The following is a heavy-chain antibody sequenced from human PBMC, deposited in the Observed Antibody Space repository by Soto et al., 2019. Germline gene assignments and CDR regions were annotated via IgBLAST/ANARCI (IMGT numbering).Heavy chain of an antibody. V-gene: IGHV3-23*01. CDR2: ISGSGGST. Sequence: GGSLRLSCAASGFTFSSYAMSWVRQAPGKGLEWVSAISGSGGSTYYADSVKGRFTISRDNSKNTLYLQMNSLRAEDKAVYYCAKDLPGYCSSTSCPPFDDFDIWGQGTLVTVSS. D-gene: IGHD2-2*01. CDR3: AKDLPGYCSSTSCPPFDDFDI. CDR1: GFTFSSYA. J-gene: IGHJ3*02.